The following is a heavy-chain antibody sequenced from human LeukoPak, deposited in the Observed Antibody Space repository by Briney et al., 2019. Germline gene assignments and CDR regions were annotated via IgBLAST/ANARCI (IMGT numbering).Heavy chain of an antibody. CDR3: ARSASDY. CDR2: ISYDGSNK. Sequence: PGGSLRLSCAASGFTFSSYAMHWVRQAPGKGPEWVAVISYDGSNKYYADSVKGRFTISRDNSKNTLYLQMNSPRAEDTAVYYCARSASDYWGQGTLVTVSS. J-gene: IGHJ4*02. CDR1: GFTFSSYA. V-gene: IGHV3-30-3*01.